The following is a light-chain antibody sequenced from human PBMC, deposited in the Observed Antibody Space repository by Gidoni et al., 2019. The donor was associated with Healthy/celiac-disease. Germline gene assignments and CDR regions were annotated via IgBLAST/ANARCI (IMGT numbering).Light chain of an antibody. CDR1: QSISSW. J-gene: IGKJ2*01. CDR3: QQYKSYYT. Sequence: DIRMPQSPSTLSASVGDRVTITCRPSQSISSWLAWYQQKPGKAPKLLIYKASSLESGVPSRFSGSGSGTEFTLTISSLQPDDFATYYCQQYKSYYTFGQGTKVEIK. V-gene: IGKV1-5*03. CDR2: KAS.